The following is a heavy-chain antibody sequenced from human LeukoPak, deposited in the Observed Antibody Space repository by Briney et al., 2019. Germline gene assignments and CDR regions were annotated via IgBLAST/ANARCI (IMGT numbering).Heavy chain of an antibody. J-gene: IGHJ4*02. CDR1: GFTFSTYV. Sequence: GRSLRLSCAASGFTFSTYVMSWVRQAPGKGLEWVSAISGSGGSTYYADSVKGRFTISRDNSKNTLYLQMNSLGADDTAVYYCAKGNWRYFDYWGQGTLVTVSS. D-gene: IGHD1-1*01. CDR2: ISGSGGST. V-gene: IGHV3-23*01. CDR3: AKGNWRYFDY.